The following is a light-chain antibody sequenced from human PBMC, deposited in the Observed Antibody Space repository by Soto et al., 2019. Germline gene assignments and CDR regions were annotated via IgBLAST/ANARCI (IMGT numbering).Light chain of an antibody. CDR3: CSLTTSHTYV. CDR1: SRDVGSYDL. J-gene: IGLJ1*01. Sequence: QSALTQPASVSGSPGQSITISCTGTSRDVGSYDLVSWYQHHPGKAPKLMIYEGTKRPSGVSNRYSGSKSGNSASLTISGLQADDEADYYCCSLTTSHTYVFGSGTKVTVL. CDR2: EGT. V-gene: IGLV2-14*02.